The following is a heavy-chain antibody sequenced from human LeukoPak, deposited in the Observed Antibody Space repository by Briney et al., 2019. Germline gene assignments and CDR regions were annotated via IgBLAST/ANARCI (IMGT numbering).Heavy chain of an antibody. V-gene: IGHV4-34*01. CDR3: ARTFSCGGRGFCYFDY. CDR2: INHSGST. J-gene: IGHJ4*02. D-gene: IGHD2-21*01. Sequence: TSETLSLTCAVYGGSFSGYYWSWIRQPPGKGLEWIGEINHSGSTNYNPSLKSRVTISVDTSKNQFSLKLSSVTAADTAVYYCARTFSCGGRGFCYFDYWGQGTLVTVSS. CDR1: GGSFSGYY.